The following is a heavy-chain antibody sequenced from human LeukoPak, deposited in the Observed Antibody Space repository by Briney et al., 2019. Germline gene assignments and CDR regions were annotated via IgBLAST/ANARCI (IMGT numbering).Heavy chain of an antibody. J-gene: IGHJ4*02. CDR2: IYYSGST. V-gene: IGHV4-59*01. Sequence: SETLSLTCTVSGGSISSYYLSWIRQPPGKGLEWIGYIYYSGSTNYNPSLKSRVTISVDTSKNQFSLKLSSVTAADTAVYYCARGYSYGDPLRYWGQGTLVTVSS. CDR1: GGSISSYY. D-gene: IGHD5-18*01. CDR3: ARGYSYGDPLRY.